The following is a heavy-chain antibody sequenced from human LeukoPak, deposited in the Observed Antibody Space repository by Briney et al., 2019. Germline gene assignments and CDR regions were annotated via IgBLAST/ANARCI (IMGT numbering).Heavy chain of an antibody. V-gene: IGHV3-23*01. J-gene: IGHJ3*02. CDR2: ISGGGGTT. CDR1: GFTFSGYA. Sequence: GGSLRLSCAASGFTFSGYAMNWVRQAPGKGLEWVSAISGGGGTTYYTDSVKGRFTISRDNSKNTLYLQMNSLRAEDTAVYYSTIYDFWSGATRAFDIWGQGTMVTVSS. D-gene: IGHD3-3*01. CDR3: TIYDFWSGATRAFDI.